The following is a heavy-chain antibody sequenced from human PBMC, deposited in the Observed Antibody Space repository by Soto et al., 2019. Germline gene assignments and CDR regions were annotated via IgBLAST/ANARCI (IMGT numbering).Heavy chain of an antibody. CDR2: MYPNSGNT. Sequence: QVQLVQSGAEVKKPGASVKVSCKASGYTFTSYDINWVRQATGQGLEWMGWMYPNSGNTGYAQKFQGRVTMTRNTSISTAYMELSSLRSEDTAVYYCARRGKAYTGRWFDPWGQGTLVTVSS. D-gene: IGHD4-4*01. J-gene: IGHJ5*02. CDR3: ARRGKAYTGRWFDP. CDR1: GYTFTSYD. V-gene: IGHV1-8*01.